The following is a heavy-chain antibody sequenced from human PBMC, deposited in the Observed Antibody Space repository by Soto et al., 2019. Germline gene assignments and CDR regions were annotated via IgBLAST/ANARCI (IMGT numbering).Heavy chain of an antibody. CDR2: INAGNGNT. J-gene: IGHJ3*02. Sequence: ASVKVSCKTSGFTFSTSAVHWVRQAPGQRLEWMGWINAGNGNTKYSQKFQGRVTITRDTSASTAYMELSSLRSEDTAVYYCASSRFLGTIFGVDSDAFDIWGQGTMVTVSS. CDR3: ASSRFLGTIFGVDSDAFDI. CDR1: GFTFSTSA. D-gene: IGHD3-3*01. V-gene: IGHV1-3*01.